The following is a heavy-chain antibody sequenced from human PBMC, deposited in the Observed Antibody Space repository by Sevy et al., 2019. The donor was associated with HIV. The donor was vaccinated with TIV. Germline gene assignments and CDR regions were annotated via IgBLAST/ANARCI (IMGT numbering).Heavy chain of an antibody. Sequence: GGSLRLSCAASGFTFSSYSMNWVCQAPGKGLEWVSYISSSSSTIYYADSVKGRFTISRDNAKNSLYLQMNSLRAEDSAVYYCARDRAYSSSWYPADWFDPWGQGTLVTVSS. CDR2: ISSSSSTI. D-gene: IGHD6-13*01. J-gene: IGHJ5*02. V-gene: IGHV3-48*01. CDR1: GFTFSSYS. CDR3: ARDRAYSSSWYPADWFDP.